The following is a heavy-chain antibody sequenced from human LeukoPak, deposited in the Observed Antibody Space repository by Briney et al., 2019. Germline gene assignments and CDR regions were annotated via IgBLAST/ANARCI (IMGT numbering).Heavy chain of an antibody. CDR1: GGSISSYY. V-gene: IGHV4-59*01. CDR2: IYYSGST. Sequence: SETLSLTCTVAGGSISSYYWSWIRQPPGKGLEWIGYIYYSGSTNYNPSLKSRVTLSVDTSKNQFSLKLSSVTAADTAVYYCARVEMATTLALFDYWGQGTLVTVSS. D-gene: IGHD5-24*01. CDR3: ARVEMATTLALFDY. J-gene: IGHJ4*02.